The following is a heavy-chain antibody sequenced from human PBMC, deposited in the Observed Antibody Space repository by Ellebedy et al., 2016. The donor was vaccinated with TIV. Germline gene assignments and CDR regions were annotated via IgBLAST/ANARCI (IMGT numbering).Heavy chain of an antibody. CDR1: GYTFTNYY. V-gene: IGHV1-46*01. D-gene: IGHD3-16*02. J-gene: IGHJ6*02. Sequence: AASVKVSCKASGYTFTNYYMNWVRQAPGQGLEWMGIINPGGGGTSYAQKFQGRVTMTRDTSTSTVYMELSSLSSEDTALYYCARAPLSGVFYGMDVWGQGTTVIVSS. CDR3: ARAPLSGVFYGMDV. CDR2: INPGGGGT.